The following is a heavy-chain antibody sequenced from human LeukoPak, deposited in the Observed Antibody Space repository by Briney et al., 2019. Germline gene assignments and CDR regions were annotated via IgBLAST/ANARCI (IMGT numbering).Heavy chain of an antibody. CDR3: ARLYCSSTSCYSKYYYYYYGMDV. V-gene: IGHV4-59*08. CDR2: IYYSGTT. J-gene: IGHJ6*02. D-gene: IGHD2-2*01. Sequence: PSETLSLTCTVSGGSISSYYWSWIRQPPGKGLEWIGYIYYSGTTNYNPSLKSRVSISLDTSKNQFSLKLSSVTAADTAVYYCARLYCSSTSCYSKYYYYYYGMDVWGQGTTVTVSS. CDR1: GGSISSYY.